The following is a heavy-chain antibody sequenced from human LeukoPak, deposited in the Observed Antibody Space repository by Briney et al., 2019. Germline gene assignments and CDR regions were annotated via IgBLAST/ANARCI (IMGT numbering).Heavy chain of an antibody. V-gene: IGHV4-30-4*08. Sequence: NSSETLSLTCTVSGGSISSGDYYWSWIRQPPGKGLEWIGYIYSSGGTYYNPSLKSRLTISVDTSKNQFSLKLSSVTAADTAVYYCARDTLGSGYDAFDIWGQGTMVTVSS. J-gene: IGHJ3*02. CDR1: GGSISSGDYY. CDR2: IYSSGGT. CDR3: ARDTLGSGYDAFDI. D-gene: IGHD3-10*01.